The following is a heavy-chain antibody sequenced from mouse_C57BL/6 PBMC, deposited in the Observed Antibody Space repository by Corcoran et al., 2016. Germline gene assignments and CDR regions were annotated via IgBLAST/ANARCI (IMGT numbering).Heavy chain of an antibody. V-gene: IGHV1-76*01. J-gene: IGHJ1*03. CDR2: IYPGSGNT. CDR3: SRGEYYGSSYDWYVEV. CDR1: GYTFTDYY. Sequence: QVQLKQSGAELVRPGASVNLSSKASGYTFTDYYIKWVKLRPEKGLEWISRIYPGSGNTYYNEKFKGKATLTVQQYSSTAYMQLSSLTSEDFAVYFWSRGEYYGSSYDWYVEVWGTGTTVTVSS. D-gene: IGHD1-1*01.